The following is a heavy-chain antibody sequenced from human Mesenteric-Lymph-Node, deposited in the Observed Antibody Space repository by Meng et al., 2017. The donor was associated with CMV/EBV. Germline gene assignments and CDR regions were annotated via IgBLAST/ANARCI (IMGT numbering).Heavy chain of an antibody. V-gene: IGHV3-21*01. CDR3: ATGGVVVPAAILALDY. J-gene: IGHJ4*02. CDR1: GFTFSSYS. D-gene: IGHD2-2*02. CDR2: ISSSSSYI. Sequence: GESLKISCAASGFTFSSYSMNWVRQAPGKGLEWVSSISSSSSYIYYADSVKGRFTISRDNAKNSLYLQMNSLRAEDTAVYYCATGGVVVPAAILALDYWGQGTLVTVSS.